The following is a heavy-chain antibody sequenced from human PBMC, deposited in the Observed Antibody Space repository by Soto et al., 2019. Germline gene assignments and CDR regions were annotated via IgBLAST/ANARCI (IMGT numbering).Heavy chain of an antibody. J-gene: IGHJ6*02. V-gene: IGHV3-48*02. CDR1: GFTFSSYS. CDR3: ARDVRSGYYPYYYYYGMDV. CDR2: ISSSSSTI. D-gene: IGHD3-3*01. Sequence: GGSLRLSCAASGFTFSSYSMNWVRQAPGKGLEWVSYISSSSSTIYYADSVKGRFTISRDNAKNSLYLQMNSLRDEDTAVYYCARDVRSGYYPYYYYYGMDVWGQGTTVTVSS.